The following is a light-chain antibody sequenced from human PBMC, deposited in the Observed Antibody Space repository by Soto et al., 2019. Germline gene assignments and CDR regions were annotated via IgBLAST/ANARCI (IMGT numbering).Light chain of an antibody. Sequence: DIQMTQSPPTLSASVGDRVTITCRASQSISAWLAWYQQKPGKAPKLLIYKASSLERGVPSRFSGSGSGTEFTLTISSLQPDDFATYYCQQYNDYSWTFGPGTKVEIK. V-gene: IGKV1-5*03. CDR2: KAS. CDR1: QSISAW. J-gene: IGKJ1*01. CDR3: QQYNDYSWT.